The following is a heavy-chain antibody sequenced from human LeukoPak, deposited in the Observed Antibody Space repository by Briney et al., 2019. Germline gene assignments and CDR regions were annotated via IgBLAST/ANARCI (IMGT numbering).Heavy chain of an antibody. CDR2: LSASGGST. D-gene: IGHD3-3*01. J-gene: IGHJ6*03. CDR1: GFTFSSFA. V-gene: IGHV3-23*01. Sequence: GGSLRLSCAASGFTFSSFAMSWVRQTPGKGLDWVSTLSASGGSTYYADSVKGRFTISRDNSKNTLYLQMNSLRAEDTAVYYCAKIGDPDVWNGYPTLYQHYYMDVWGRGTTVTVSS. CDR3: AKIGDPDVWNGYPTLYQHYYMDV.